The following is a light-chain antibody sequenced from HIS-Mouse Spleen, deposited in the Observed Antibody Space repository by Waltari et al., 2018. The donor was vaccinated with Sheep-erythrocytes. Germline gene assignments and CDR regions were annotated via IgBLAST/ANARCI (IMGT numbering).Light chain of an antibody. CDR1: QSVSSSY. Sequence: EIVLTQSPGTLSLSPGERATLSGRASQSVSSSYLAWYQQKPGQAPRLLIYGASSRATGIPDRFSGSGSGTDFTLKISRVEAEDVGVYYCMQALQTMYTFGQGTKLEIK. V-gene: IGKV3-20*01. J-gene: IGKJ2*01. CDR3: MQALQTMYT. CDR2: GAS.